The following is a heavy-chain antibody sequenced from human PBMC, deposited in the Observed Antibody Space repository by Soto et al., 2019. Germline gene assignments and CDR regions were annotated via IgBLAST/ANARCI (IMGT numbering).Heavy chain of an antibody. CDR2: IDWDNNK. D-gene: IGHD1-1*01. J-gene: IGHJ6*02. CDR3: ARSTGYYYYYGVDV. V-gene: IGHV2-70*13. CDR1: GFSVSTSGMC. Sequence: SGPTLVNPTQTLTLTCTVSGFSVSTSGMCVSWIRQPPGKALEWLALIDWDNNKYYSSSLKTRLTISKDTSKNQVVLTMPNVDPVDTATYYCARSTGYYYYYGVDVWGQGTTVTVSS.